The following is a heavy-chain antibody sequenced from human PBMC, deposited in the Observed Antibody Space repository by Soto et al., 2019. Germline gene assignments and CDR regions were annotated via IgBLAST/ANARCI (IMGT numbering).Heavy chain of an antibody. V-gene: IGHV4-34*01. J-gene: IGHJ6*02. D-gene: IGHD2-21*02. CDR3: ARDLWGYCGADCYPLDV. Sequence: SDTLSLTCAVYGGSFSDYSWTWIRQPPGKGLEWIGEINHSGSTYYNPSLKSRVTISVDTSKNQFSLKLTSVTAADTAVYYCARDLWGYCGADCYPLDVWGQGTTVTVSS. CDR1: GGSFSDYS. CDR2: INHSGST.